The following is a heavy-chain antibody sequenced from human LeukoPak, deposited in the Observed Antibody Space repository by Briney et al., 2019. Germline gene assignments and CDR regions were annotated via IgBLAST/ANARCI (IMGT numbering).Heavy chain of an antibody. D-gene: IGHD1-1*01. Sequence: KAGGSLRLSCAASGFTFSSYWMSWVRQAPGKGLEWVGRIKSKTDGGTTDYAAPVKGRFTISRDDSKNTLYLQMNSLKTEDTAVYYCTTDRGWNEYYFDYWGQGTLVTVSS. CDR2: IKSKTDGGTT. CDR3: TTDRGWNEYYFDY. CDR1: GFTFSSYW. V-gene: IGHV3-15*01. J-gene: IGHJ4*02.